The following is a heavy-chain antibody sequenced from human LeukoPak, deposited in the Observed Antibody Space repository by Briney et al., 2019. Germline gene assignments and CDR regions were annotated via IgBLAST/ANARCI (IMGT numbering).Heavy chain of an antibody. J-gene: IGHJ4*02. V-gene: IGHV4-34*01. CDR1: GGSFSGYY. D-gene: IGHD3-16*02. CDR2: INHSGST. CDR3: ARGAYDYVWGSYRYIGGPFDY. Sequence: SETLSLTCAVYGGSFSGYYWSWIRQPPGKGLEWIGEINHSGSTNYNPSLKSRVTISVDTSKNQFSLKLSSVTAADTAVYYCARGAYDYVWGSYRYIGGPFDYWGQGTLVTVSS.